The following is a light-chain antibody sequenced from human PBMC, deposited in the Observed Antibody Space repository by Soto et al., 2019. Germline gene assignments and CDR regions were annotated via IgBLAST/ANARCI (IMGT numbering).Light chain of an antibody. Sequence: EIVMTQSPATLSVSPGETATLSCRASQSISNNLVWYQQKPGQAPRLLIYDASTRATGIPARFSGSGSGTEFTLTISSLQSEDFAVYYCQQCNNWPPAFGQGTKLEI. CDR3: QQCNNWPPA. J-gene: IGKJ2*01. CDR1: QSISNN. CDR2: DAS. V-gene: IGKV3-15*01.